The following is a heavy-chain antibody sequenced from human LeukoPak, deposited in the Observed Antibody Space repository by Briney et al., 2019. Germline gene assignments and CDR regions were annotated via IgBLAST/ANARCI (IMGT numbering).Heavy chain of an antibody. V-gene: IGHV4-59*08. J-gene: IGHJ4*02. CDR3: ARLLTYGGNST. CDR1: GGSISSYY. CDR2: INYIGST. D-gene: IGHD4-23*01. Sequence: SETLSPTCTVSGGSISSYYWSWIRQPPGKGLEWIGYINYIGSTNYNPSLRGRVTISVDTSNNQFTLRLSSVTAADTAVYYCARLLTYGGNSTWGQGTLVTVSS.